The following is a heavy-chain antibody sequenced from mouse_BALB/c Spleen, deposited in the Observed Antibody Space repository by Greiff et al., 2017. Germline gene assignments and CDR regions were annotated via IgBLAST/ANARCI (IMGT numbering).Heavy chain of an antibody. CDR3: ARTSYYRYDGSYFDY. V-gene: IGHV5-17*02. J-gene: IGHJ2*01. CDR2: ISSGSSTI. CDR1: GFTFSSFG. Sequence: EVQLVESGGGLVQPGGSRKLSCAASGFTFSSFGMHWVRQAPEKGLEWVAYISSGSSTIYYADTVKGRFTISRDNPKNTLFLQMTSLRSEDTAMYYCARTSYYRYDGSYFDYWGQGTTLTVSS. D-gene: IGHD2-14*01.